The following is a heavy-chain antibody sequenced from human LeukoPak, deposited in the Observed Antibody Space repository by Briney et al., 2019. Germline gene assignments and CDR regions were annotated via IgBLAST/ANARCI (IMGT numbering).Heavy chain of an antibody. CDR1: GYTFTGYY. D-gene: IGHD6-19*01. Sequence: GASVKVSCKASGYTFTGYYMHWVRQAPGQGLEWMGRINPNSGGTNYAQKFQGRVTMTRDTSISTAYMELSRLRSDETAVYYCAISTAVAVGAFDIWGQGTMVTVSS. CDR2: INPNSGGT. J-gene: IGHJ3*02. CDR3: AISTAVAVGAFDI. V-gene: IGHV1-2*06.